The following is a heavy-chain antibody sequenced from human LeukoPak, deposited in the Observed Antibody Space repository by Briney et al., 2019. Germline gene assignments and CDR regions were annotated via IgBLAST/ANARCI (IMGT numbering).Heavy chain of an antibody. V-gene: IGHV4-59*01. CDR3: ARDSIPGYSGG. CDR1: GGSISSYY. CDR2: IYYSGST. D-gene: IGHD6-19*01. Sequence: SETLSLTCTVSGGSISSYYWSWIRQAPGKGLEWIGYIYYSGSTNYKPSLKRRVTISVATSKNQFSLKLSSVTAADTAVYYCARDSIPGYSGGWGQGTLVTVSS. J-gene: IGHJ4*02.